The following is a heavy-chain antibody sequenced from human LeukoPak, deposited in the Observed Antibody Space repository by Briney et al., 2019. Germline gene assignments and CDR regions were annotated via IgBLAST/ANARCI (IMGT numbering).Heavy chain of an antibody. Sequence: SETLSHPCTVSGRPISSSSYYWGWARQPPGEGLEWIVSNNDSGSTYYNPYRKVRITVAADTSKYQFSLKLGSVAAAATAVYYCARQVAVAGKAGFDFWGQGTLVTVSS. CDR1: GRPISSSSYY. V-gene: IGHV4-39*07. J-gene: IGHJ4*02. CDR2: NNDSGST. CDR3: ARQVAVAGKAGFDF. D-gene: IGHD6-19*01.